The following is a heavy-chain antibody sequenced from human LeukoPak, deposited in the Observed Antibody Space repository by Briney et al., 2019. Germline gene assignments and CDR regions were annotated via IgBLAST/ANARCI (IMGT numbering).Heavy chain of an antibody. CDR2: IYYNGRP. J-gene: IGHJ5*02. V-gene: IGHV4-31*03. Sequence: PSQTLSLTCTVSGRSLSSGDYYWSWIRQHPGKGLEWNGYIYYNGRPYYNPSLKSRLTISVDTSKIQCSLKLSSVTASDTAVYYCASWYDTLDGRFDTRGQRTLVTVSP. CDR3: ASWYDTLDGRFDT. CDR1: GRSLSSGDYY. D-gene: IGHD3-9*01.